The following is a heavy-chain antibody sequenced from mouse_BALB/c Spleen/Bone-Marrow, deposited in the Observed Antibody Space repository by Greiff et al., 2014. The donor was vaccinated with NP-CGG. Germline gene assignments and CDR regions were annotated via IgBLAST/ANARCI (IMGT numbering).Heavy chain of an antibody. V-gene: IGHV5-9-3*01. Sequence: DVKLVESGGGLVKPGGSLKLSCAASGFTFSSYAMSWVRQTPEKRLEWVATISSGGSYTYYPDSVKGRFTISRDNAKNTLYLQMSSLRSEDTAMYYCARQGITRLLDYWGQGTTLTVSS. J-gene: IGHJ2*01. CDR1: GFTFSSYA. D-gene: IGHD2-4*01. CDR3: ARQGITRLLDY. CDR2: ISSGGSYT.